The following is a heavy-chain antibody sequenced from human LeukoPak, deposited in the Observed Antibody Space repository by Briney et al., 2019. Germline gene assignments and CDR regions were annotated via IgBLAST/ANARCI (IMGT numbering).Heavy chain of an antibody. CDR3: VSLPRTTVTTSGDY. V-gene: IGHV3-48*03. CDR1: GFTFSSYE. CDR2: ISSSGSTI. Sequence: GGSLRLSCAASGFTFSSYEMNWVRQAPGKGLEWVSYISSSGSTIYYADSVKGRFTISRDNSKNTLYLQMSSLRPEDTAVYYCVSLPRTTVTTSGDYWGQGTLVTVSS. D-gene: IGHD4-17*01. J-gene: IGHJ4*02.